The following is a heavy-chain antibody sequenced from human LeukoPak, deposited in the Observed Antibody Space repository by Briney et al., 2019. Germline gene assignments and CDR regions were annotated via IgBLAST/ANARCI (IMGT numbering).Heavy chain of an antibody. J-gene: IGHJ6*03. V-gene: IGHV3-7*03. CDR1: GFTFSRHW. CDR2: IKEDGSEK. D-gene: IGHD2-2*01. Sequence: PGGSLRLSCAASGFTFSRHWMSWVRQAPGKGLEWVANIKEDGSEKDYVDSVKGRFTISRDNSNNTPYLQMNSLRAEDTAVYYCAKDLYCSSTSCYMDVWGKGTTVTVSS. CDR3: AKDLYCSSTSCYMDV.